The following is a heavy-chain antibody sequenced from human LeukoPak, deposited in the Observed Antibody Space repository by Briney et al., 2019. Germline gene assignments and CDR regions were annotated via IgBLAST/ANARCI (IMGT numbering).Heavy chain of an antibody. V-gene: IGHV3-30*02. J-gene: IGHJ3*02. CDR3: WGESDAFDT. Sequence: TGGSLRLSCAASGFIFSSYGMQWVRQSPGKGLEWVAFIRYDGSNEYFADSVKGRFTISRDNSKNTLYLQMNSLRVDDTAVYYCWGESDAFDTWGQGTMVTVSS. CDR1: GFIFSSYG. CDR2: IRYDGSNE. D-gene: IGHD3-16*01.